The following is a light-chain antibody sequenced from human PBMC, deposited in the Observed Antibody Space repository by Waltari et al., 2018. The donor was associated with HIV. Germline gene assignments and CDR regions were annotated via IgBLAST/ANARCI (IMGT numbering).Light chain of an antibody. J-gene: IGLJ3*02. CDR3: CSYAGSSTWV. CDR1: SSDGGSYNF. CDR2: EVS. Sequence: QSALTQPASVSGSPGQSITISCTGTSSDGGSYNFVSWYQQHPGKAPKLMIYEVSKRPSGVSNRFSGSKSGNTASLTISGLQAEDEADYYCCSYAGSSTWVFGGGTKLTVL. V-gene: IGLV2-23*02.